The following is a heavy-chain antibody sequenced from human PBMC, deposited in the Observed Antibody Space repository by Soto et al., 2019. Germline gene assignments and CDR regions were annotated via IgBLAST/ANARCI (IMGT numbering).Heavy chain of an antibody. D-gene: IGHD3-22*01. CDR1: SFSFSTYA. CDR2: ISSNGGST. J-gene: IGHJ3*02. V-gene: IGHV3-64D*06. Sequence: XGSLRLSCLASSFSFSTYAMHGVRQAPGKGLEYVSTISSNGGSTYYADSVKGRFTISRDNSKNTLYLQMSSLRAEDTAVYYYVQYYFASSGYYGLNAFDIWGQGTMVTVSS. CDR3: VQYYFASSGYYGLNAFDI.